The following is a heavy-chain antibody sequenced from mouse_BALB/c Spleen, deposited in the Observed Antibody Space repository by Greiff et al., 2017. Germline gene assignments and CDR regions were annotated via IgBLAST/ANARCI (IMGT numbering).Heavy chain of an antibody. CDR1: GFSLTSYG. V-gene: IGHV2-9*02. Sequence: QVQLQQSGPGLVAPSQSLSITCTVSGFSLTSYGVHWVRQPPGKGLEWLGVIWAGGSTNYNSALMSRLSISKDNSKSQVFLKMNSLQTDDTAMYYCARERGGYDGAWFAYWGQGTLVTVSA. CDR3: ARERGGYDGAWFAY. CDR2: IWAGGST. J-gene: IGHJ3*01. D-gene: IGHD2-2*01.